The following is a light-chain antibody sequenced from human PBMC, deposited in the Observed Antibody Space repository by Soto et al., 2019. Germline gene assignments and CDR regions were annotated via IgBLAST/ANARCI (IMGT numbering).Light chain of an antibody. Sequence: QSVLSQPPSASGTPGQRVTISCSGSTSNIGSNTVSWYQQLPQRAPKLLIFSNDQRPSGIPDRFSGSKSGTSASLAISGLQSEDEAEYFCATWADGLSSYVFGTGTKLTVL. CDR2: SND. J-gene: IGLJ1*01. V-gene: IGLV1-44*01. CDR3: ATWADGLSSYV. CDR1: TSNIGSNT.